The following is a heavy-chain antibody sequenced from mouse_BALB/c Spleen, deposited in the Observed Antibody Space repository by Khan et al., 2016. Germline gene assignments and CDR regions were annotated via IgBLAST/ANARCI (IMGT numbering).Heavy chain of an antibody. D-gene: IGHD1-1*01. CDR2: ISSGGSYT. J-gene: IGHJ3*01. CDR1: GFTFSTYG. Sequence: EVELVESGGDLVKPGGSLKLSCAASGFTFSTYGMSWVRQTPDKRLEWVATISSGGSYTYYPDNVKGRFTISRDNAKNTLYLQMSSLKSEDPAMYYCARLAYYYNSVGFAYWGQVTLVTVSS. V-gene: IGHV5-6*01. CDR3: ARLAYYYNSVGFAY.